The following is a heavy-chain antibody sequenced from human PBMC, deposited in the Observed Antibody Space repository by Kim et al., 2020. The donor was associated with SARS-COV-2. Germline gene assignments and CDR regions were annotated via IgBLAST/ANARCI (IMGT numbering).Heavy chain of an antibody. CDR2: IIPILGIA. Sequence: SVKVSCKASGGTFSSYAISWVRQAPGQGLDWMGRIIPILGIANYAQKFQGRVTITADKSTSTAYMELSSLRSEDMAVYYCARGITGTTNPNWFDPWGQGTLVTVSS. D-gene: IGHD1-7*01. CDR1: GGTFSSYA. V-gene: IGHV1-69*04. CDR3: ARGITGTTNPNWFDP. J-gene: IGHJ5*02.